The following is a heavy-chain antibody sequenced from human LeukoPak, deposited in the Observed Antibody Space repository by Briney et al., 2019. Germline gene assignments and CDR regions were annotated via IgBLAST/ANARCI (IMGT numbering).Heavy chain of an antibody. Sequence: GGSLRLSCAASGFTFSSYGMHWVRQAPGKGLEWVAVISYDGSNKYYADSVKGRFTISRDNSKNTLYLQMNSLRAEDTAVYYCAKEGPEMATMAYYYYGMDVWGQGTTVTVSS. J-gene: IGHJ6*02. CDR1: GFTFSSYG. D-gene: IGHD5-24*01. V-gene: IGHV3-30*18. CDR3: AKEGPEMATMAYYYYGMDV. CDR2: ISYDGSNK.